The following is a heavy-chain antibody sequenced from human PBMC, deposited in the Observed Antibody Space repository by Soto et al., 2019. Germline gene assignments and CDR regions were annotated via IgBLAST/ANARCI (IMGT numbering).Heavy chain of an antibody. Sequence: QVQLQQWGAGLLKPSETLSLTCAVYGGFVSSGSYYWSWIRQPPGKGLVWIGEMSHSGGTHFNPSLKSRVIISVDTSKNQFSLKMSSVTAADTALYYCARVERGTATTVVDAFDIWGPGTMVTVSS. CDR3: ARVERGTATTVVDAFDI. J-gene: IGHJ3*02. V-gene: IGHV4-34*01. CDR1: GGFVSSGSYY. D-gene: IGHD1-1*01. CDR2: MSHSGGT.